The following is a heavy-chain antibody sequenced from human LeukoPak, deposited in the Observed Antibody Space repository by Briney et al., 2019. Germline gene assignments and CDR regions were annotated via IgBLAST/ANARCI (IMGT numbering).Heavy chain of an antibody. CDR2: IYYSGST. CDR3: ARDGSGSYYPGNWFDL. J-gene: IGHJ5*02. D-gene: IGHD3-10*01. CDR1: GGSISSGSYY. V-gene: IGHV4-61*01. Sequence: SETLSLTCTVSGGSISSGSYYWRWIRQPPGKGLEWIGYIYYSGSTNYNPSLKSRFTISVDTSKNQFSLKLSSVTAADTAVYYCARDGSGSYYPGNWFDLWGQGTLVTVSS.